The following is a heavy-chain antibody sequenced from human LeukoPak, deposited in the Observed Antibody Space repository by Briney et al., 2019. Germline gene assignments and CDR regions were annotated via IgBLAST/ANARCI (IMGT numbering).Heavy chain of an antibody. CDR3: ARHPRAGYFDSTNWFDP. D-gene: IGHD2/OR15-2a*01. Sequence: GESLKISCKGSGYSFTSYWIGWVRQMPGKGLEWMGIIYPGDSDTRYSPSFQGQVTISADKSISTAYLQWSSLKASDTAMYFCARHPRAGYFDSTNWFDPWGQGTLVTVSS. CDR2: IYPGDSDT. J-gene: IGHJ5*02. V-gene: IGHV5-51*01. CDR1: GYSFTSYW.